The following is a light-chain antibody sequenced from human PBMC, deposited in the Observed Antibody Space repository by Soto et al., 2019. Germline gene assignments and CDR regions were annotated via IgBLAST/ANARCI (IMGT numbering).Light chain of an antibody. CDR1: QNITKF. J-gene: IGKJ1*01. Sequence: DIQMTQSPSSLSASVGDRVSVTCRTSQNITKFLNWYQEKPGKAPKVLIYVTSTLENGVPSRFSGSGSGTHFTLSISSLQPEDFATYYCQQTCSAPGTFGPGTRVEVK. V-gene: IGKV1-39*01. CDR2: VTS. CDR3: QQTCSAPGT.